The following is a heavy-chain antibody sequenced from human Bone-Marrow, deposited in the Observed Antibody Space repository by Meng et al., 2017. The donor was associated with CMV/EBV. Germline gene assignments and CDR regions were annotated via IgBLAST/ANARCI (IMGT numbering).Heavy chain of an antibody. CDR3: AGGGQELLRSGGDY. V-gene: IGHV3-30*02. CDR1: GFTFSSYG. D-gene: IGHD2-15*01. J-gene: IGHJ4*02. CDR2: IRYDGSNK. Sequence: GGSLRLSCAASGFTFSSYGMHWVRQAPGKGLEWVAFIRYDGSNKYYADSVKGRFTISRDNSKNTLYRQMNSLRAGGTAVYYCAGGGQELLRSGGDYWGQGTLVTVSS.